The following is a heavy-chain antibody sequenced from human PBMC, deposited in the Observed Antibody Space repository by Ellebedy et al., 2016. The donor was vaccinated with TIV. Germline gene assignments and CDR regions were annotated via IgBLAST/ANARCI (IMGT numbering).Heavy chain of an antibody. CDR3: AKDPYYGSGYFDL. Sequence: GESLKISXVASGFTFRRYWMHWVRQAPGKGLVWVSRINSDGIGTSHADSVMGRFTISRDNAKNTVYLQVNSLRAEDTAVYYCAKDPYYGSGYFDLWGRGTLVTV. CDR1: GFTFRRYW. J-gene: IGHJ2*01. D-gene: IGHD3-10*01. V-gene: IGHV3-74*01. CDR2: INSDGIGT.